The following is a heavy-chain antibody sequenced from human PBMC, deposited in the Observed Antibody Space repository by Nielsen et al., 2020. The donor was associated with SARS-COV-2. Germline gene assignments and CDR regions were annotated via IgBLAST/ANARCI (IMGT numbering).Heavy chain of an antibody. CDR2: ISHSGTT. CDR1: GESFSGYY. V-gene: IGHV4-34*01. Sequence: SETLSLTCAVSGESFSGYYQWSWIRQPPGKGLEWIGEISHSGTTNYNPSLKSRVTMSLDSSKNQFSLKLRSVTAADTAVYYCAREGLWAGSHYFNYWGQGTLVTVSS. J-gene: IGHJ4*02. D-gene: IGHD3-16*01. CDR3: AREGLWAGSHYFNY.